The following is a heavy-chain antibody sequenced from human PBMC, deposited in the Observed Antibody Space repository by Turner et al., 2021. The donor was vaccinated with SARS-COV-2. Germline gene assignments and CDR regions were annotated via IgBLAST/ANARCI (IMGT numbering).Heavy chain of an antibody. D-gene: IGHD6-6*01. J-gene: IGHJ5*02. CDR3: ARDGYSSSSIGYNWFDP. V-gene: IGHV3-30-3*01. CDR1: GVTFSNYA. CDR2: ISYDGSNK. Sequence: QVQLVESGGGVVQPGRSLRLSCAASGVTFSNYARHWVRQAPGKGLEWVAVISYDGSNKYYADSVKGRFTISRDNSKNTLYLQMNSLRAEDTAVYYCARDGYSSSSIGYNWFDPWGQGTLVTVSS.